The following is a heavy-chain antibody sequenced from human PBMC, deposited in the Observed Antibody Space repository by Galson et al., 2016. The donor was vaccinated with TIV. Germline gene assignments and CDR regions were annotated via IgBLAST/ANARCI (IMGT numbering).Heavy chain of an antibody. Sequence: SLRLSCAASRYSFHTYWMSWLRQAPGKGLEWVASINDGGSEKDYVDSVKGRFTISRDNAQTSLYLQMDSLRAEDTAVYYCARMLFDIVQAPAATPTGYFDPWGQGTLVTVSS. CDR3: ARMLFDIVQAPAATPTGYFDP. D-gene: IGHD2-2*01. V-gene: IGHV3-7*01. CDR1: RYSFHTYW. CDR2: INDGGSEK. J-gene: IGHJ5*02.